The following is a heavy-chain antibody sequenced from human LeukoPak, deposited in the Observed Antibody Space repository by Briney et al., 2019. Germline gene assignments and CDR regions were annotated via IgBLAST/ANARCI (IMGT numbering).Heavy chain of an antibody. V-gene: IGHV1-69*06. CDR1: GGTFSSYA. CDR3: ASNSMVPGVIDY. D-gene: IGHD3-10*01. CDR2: IIPIFGTA. J-gene: IGHJ4*01. Sequence: SVKVSCKASGGTFSSYAISWVRQAPGQGLEWMGGIIPIFGTANYAQTFQGRVTTTADKSPSTAYMALSSLMSEATAVYYCASNSMVPGVIDYWGQGTLVTVSS.